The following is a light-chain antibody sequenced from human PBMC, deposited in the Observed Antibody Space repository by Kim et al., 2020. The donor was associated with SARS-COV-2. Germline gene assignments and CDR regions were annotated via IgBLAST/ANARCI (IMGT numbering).Light chain of an antibody. CDR1: TGAVTSGHY. CDR3: LLSYSGARV. J-gene: IGLJ3*02. CDR2: HTS. Sequence: QAVVTQEPSLIVSPGGTVTLTCGSSTGAVTSGHYPYWFQQNPGQAPRTLIYHTSNKQSWTPARFSGSLVGGKAALTLSGAQSEDEAEYYCLLSYSGARVFGGGTKLTVL. V-gene: IGLV7-46*01.